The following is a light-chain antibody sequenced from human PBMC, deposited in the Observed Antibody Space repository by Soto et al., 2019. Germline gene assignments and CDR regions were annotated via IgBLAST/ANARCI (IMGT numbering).Light chain of an antibody. V-gene: IGKV1-12*01. Sequence: DIQMTQSPSSVSASVGDRLTITCRACRDISNSLAWYQQTPGKAPQLLLRGASSLHRGVPSRFRGGGAGTEFTLTISSLQPEDFATYYCQQPSAFPRTFGQGTKVDVK. CDR1: RDISNS. CDR2: GAS. CDR3: QQPSAFPRT. J-gene: IGKJ2*01.